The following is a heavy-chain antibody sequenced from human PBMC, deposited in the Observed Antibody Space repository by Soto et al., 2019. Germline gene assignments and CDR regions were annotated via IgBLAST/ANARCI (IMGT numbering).Heavy chain of an antibody. D-gene: IGHD3-22*01. Sequence: PAETLSRNSTIAGGSNRSYYWSWIRQPAGLGLKKIGYIYYSGSTNYNPSLKSRVTISVDTSKNQFSLKLSSVTAADTAVYYCAMTYYYDSSGYYYITHFDCWGQGTLVTVS. CDR3: AMTYYYDSSGYYYITHFDC. J-gene: IGHJ4*02. CDR1: GGSNRSYY. V-gene: IGHV4-59*01. CDR2: IYYSGST.